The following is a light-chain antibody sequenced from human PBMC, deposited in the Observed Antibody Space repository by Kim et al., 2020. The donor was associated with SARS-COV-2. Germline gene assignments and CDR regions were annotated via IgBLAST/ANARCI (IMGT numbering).Light chain of an antibody. CDR2: ANN. Sequence: QSVTVSCSGGSSNIGRNSVNWYQQVPGTAPKLVIYANNQRPSGVPDRFSGSKSGTSASLAISGLQSEDEADYFCATWADSLNVWVFGGETKLTVL. CDR1: SSNIGRNS. CDR3: ATWADSLNVWV. V-gene: IGLV1-44*01. J-gene: IGLJ3*02.